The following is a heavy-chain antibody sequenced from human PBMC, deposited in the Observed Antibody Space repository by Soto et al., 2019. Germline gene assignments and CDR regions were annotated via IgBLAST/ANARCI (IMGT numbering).Heavy chain of an antibody. CDR1: GFTFSSYG. V-gene: IGHV3-33*01. Sequence: GGSLRLSCAASGFTFSSYGMHWVRQAPGKGLEWVAVIWYDGSNKYYADSVKGRFTISRDNSKNTLYLQMNSLRAEDTAVYYCATQMPYGDYYLDYWGQGTLVTVSS. CDR3: ATQMPYGDYYLDY. D-gene: IGHD4-17*01. J-gene: IGHJ4*02. CDR2: IWYDGSNK.